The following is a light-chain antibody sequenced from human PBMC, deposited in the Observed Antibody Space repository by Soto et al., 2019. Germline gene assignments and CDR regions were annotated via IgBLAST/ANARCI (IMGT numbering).Light chain of an antibody. V-gene: IGLV1-44*01. CDR1: SSNIGSNT. Sequence: QSALTQPPSASGTPGQRVTISCSGSSSNIGSNTVSWYQQLPGTAPKFVIYSNNQRPSGVPDRFSGSKSGTSASLAISGLQSEVEADYYCVAWDDSLNGYVGFGGGTKVTVL. J-gene: IGLJ2*01. CDR3: VAWDDSLNGYVG. CDR2: SNN.